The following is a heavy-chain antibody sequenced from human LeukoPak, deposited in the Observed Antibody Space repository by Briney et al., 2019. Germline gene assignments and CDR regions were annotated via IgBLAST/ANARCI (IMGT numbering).Heavy chain of an antibody. D-gene: IGHD4-17*01. CDR3: ARSDYGDSKLDY. CDR1: GGSISSYY. V-gene: IGHV4-59*01. J-gene: IGHJ4*02. CDR2: IYYSGST. Sequence: KPSETLSLTCTVSGGSISSYYWSWIRQPPGKGLVWIGYIYYSGSTNYNPSLKSRVTISVDTSKNQFSLKLSSVTAADTAVYYCARSDYGDSKLDYWGQGTLVTVSS.